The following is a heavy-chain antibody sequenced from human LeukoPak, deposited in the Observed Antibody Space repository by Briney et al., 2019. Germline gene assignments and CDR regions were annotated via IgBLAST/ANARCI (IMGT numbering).Heavy chain of an antibody. CDR3: ARDVVDTWGIDWGFYGMDV. J-gene: IGHJ6*02. CDR1: VGSISSGGYH. CDR2: IYYSGST. D-gene: IGHD3-9*01. V-gene: IGHV4-31*03. Sequence: LQTLCLTRTVSVGSISSGGYHWSWIRQHPGKVLEWIGYIYYSGSTYYNPSLKSRVTISVDTSKNQFSLKLSSVTAADTAVYYCARDVVDTWGIDWGFYGMDVWGQGTTVTVSS.